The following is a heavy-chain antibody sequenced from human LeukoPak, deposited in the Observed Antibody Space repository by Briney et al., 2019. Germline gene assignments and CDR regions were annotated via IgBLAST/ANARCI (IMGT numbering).Heavy chain of an antibody. CDR1: GGSISSISYY. J-gene: IGHJ5*02. D-gene: IGHD6-13*01. CDR2: IYYSGST. V-gene: IGHV4-61*05. Sequence: SETLSLTCTVSGGSISSISYYWGWIRQPPGKGLEWIGYIYYSGSTNYNPSLESRVTISVDTSKNQFSLKLSSVTAADTAVYYCARDRGGIAAAGTFWFDPWGQGTLVTVSS. CDR3: ARDRGGIAAAGTFWFDP.